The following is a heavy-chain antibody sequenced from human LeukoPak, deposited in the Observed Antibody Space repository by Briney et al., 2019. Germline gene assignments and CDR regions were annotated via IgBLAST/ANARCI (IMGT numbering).Heavy chain of an antibody. Sequence: PGGSLRLSCAASGCSFNNYAMSWLRQAPGKGLEWVSAISGSGDATYYADSVKGRFTISRDNSKNTLYLQVNSLRAGDTAVYYCTNCARAGGYCYYDYWGQGTLVTVSS. V-gene: IGHV3-23*01. J-gene: IGHJ4*02. CDR3: TNCARAGGYCYYDY. CDR2: ISGSGDAT. D-gene: IGHD2-21*02. CDR1: GCSFNNYA.